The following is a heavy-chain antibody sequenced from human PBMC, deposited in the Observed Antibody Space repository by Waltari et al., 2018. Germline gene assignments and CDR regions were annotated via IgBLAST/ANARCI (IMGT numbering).Heavy chain of an antibody. V-gene: IGHV1-69*05. CDR2: IIPMFNKS. CDR3: ARTLPPDNKSWHYYFGMDV. CDR1: GGTFANYA. Sequence: QVQLVQSGAEAKKPGSSVKVSCKSSGGTFANYAISWVRQAPGQGVEWMGGIIPMFNKSNYAQKFKDRVTITKDESTTTAFMELSGLRFDDTAIYYCARTLPPDNKSWHYYFGMDVWGQGTTVTVSS. J-gene: IGHJ6*02. D-gene: IGHD1-1*01.